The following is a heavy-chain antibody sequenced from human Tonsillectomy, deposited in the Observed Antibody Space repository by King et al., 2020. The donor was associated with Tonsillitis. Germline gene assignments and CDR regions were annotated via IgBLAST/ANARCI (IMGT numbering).Heavy chain of an antibody. CDR3: AAGYIVQGWEYYFDY. J-gene: IGHJ4*02. V-gene: IGHV1-58*01. Sequence: QLVQSGPEVKKPGTSVKVSCKASGFTFTSSAVQWVRQARGQRLEWIGWIVVGSGNTNYAQKFQERVTITRDMSTSTAYMELSSLRSEDTAVYYCAAGYIVQGWEYYFDYWGQGTLVTVSS. CDR1: GFTFTSSA. CDR2: IVVGSGNT. D-gene: IGHD5-12*01.